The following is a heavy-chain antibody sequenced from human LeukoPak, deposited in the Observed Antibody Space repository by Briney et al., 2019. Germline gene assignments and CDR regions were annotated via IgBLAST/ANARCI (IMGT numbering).Heavy chain of an antibody. J-gene: IGHJ4*02. CDR2: ISSAGSNK. CDR3: ARGRGWVDH. CDR1: GFTFSSYA. V-gene: IGHV3-30*14. Sequence: GGSLRLSCVASGFTFSSYAMHWVRQAPGKWLQWVALISSAGSNKHYADSVKGRFTISRDNARNSVNLQLNSLRVEDTAPYYCARGRGWVDHWGQGTLVTVSS. D-gene: IGHD3-16*01.